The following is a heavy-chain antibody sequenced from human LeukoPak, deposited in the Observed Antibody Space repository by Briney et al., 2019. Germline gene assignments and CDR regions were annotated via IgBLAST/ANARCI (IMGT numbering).Heavy chain of an antibody. CDR1: GFTFSRYW. CDR3: ARDGYNSDFGDY. J-gene: IGHJ4*02. V-gene: IGHV3-74*01. D-gene: IGHD5-24*01. Sequence: PGGSLRLSCAASGFTFSRYWMHWVRQAPGKGLVWVSRIKSDGSSTNYADSVKGRFTISRDNAKNTLYLQMNNLRAEDTAVYYCARDGYNSDFGDYWGQGTLVTVSS. CDR2: IKSDGSST.